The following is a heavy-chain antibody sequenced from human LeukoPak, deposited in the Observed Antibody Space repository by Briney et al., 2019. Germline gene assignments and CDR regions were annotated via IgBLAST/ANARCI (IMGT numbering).Heavy chain of an antibody. J-gene: IGHJ4*02. CDR1: VFTSSSYS. V-gene: IGHV3-7*04. D-gene: IGHD3-10*01. CDR3: ARGGSSYGSFDS. Sequence: GGALRLSCAASVFTSSSYSMCWVRQAPGEGLEWVAHIKQVGSDKYYVESVRGRFPISRDNAKNSLLRQMNSLRVEDTAVYYCARGGSSYGSFDSWGQGTLVTVSS. CDR2: IKQVGSDK.